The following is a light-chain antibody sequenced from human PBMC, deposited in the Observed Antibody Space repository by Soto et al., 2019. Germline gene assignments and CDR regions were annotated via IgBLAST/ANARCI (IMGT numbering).Light chain of an antibody. Sequence: EILLTQSPATLSLSRGEISTLSCRASQSVSSYLAWYQQKPGQAPRLLIYDASNRATGIPARFSGSGSGTDFTLTISSLEPEDFAVYYCQQRSNWPWTFGQGTKVDIK. CDR2: DAS. J-gene: IGKJ1*01. CDR1: QSVSSY. CDR3: QQRSNWPWT. V-gene: IGKV3-11*01.